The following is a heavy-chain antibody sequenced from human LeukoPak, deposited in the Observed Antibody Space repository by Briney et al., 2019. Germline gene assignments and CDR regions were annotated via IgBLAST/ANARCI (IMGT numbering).Heavy chain of an antibody. CDR3: ATLGLSGYYPDS. CDR2: FEPEDAET. J-gene: IGHJ5*01. V-gene: IGHV1-24*01. Sequence: ASVKVSCKVSGYTLSELPIHWVRQAPGKGLEWMGGFEPEDAETVYAQKFQGRISMTEDTSIDTAYMELSSLRSEDTAIYYCATLGLSGYYPDSWGQGTLVTVSS. CDR1: GYTLSELP. D-gene: IGHD3-3*01.